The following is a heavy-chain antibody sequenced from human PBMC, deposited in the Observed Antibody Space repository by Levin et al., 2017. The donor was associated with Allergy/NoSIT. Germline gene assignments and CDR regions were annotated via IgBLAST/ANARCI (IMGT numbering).Heavy chain of an antibody. CDR3: AKSFRSGEAFYDF. V-gene: IGHV3-23*01. D-gene: IGHD3-3*01. J-gene: IGHJ4*02. CDR2: ISGDTVYS. CDR1: GFSFSAYA. Sequence: GGSLRLSCVASGFSFSAYAMTWVRQAPGKGLEWVAAISGDTVYSYYTDSVRGRFTISRDNSHNTLYLHMNDLRAEDSAVYYCAKSFRSGEAFYDFWGQGTLVTVSS.